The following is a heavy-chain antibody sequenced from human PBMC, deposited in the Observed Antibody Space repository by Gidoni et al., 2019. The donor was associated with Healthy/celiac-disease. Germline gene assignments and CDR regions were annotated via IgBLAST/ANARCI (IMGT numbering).Heavy chain of an antibody. D-gene: IGHD3-9*01. CDR1: GFTFSSYS. J-gene: IGHJ5*02. CDR2: ISSSSSYI. Sequence: EVQLVESGGGLVKPGGSLRLSCAASGFTFSSYSMNWVRQAPGKGLEWVSSISSSSSYIYYADSVKGRFTISRDNAKNSLYLQMNSLRAEDTAVYYCARDFYSGYDILTGYYNIGINWFDPWGQGTLVTVSS. CDR3: ARDFYSGYDILTGYYNIGINWFDP. V-gene: IGHV3-21*01.